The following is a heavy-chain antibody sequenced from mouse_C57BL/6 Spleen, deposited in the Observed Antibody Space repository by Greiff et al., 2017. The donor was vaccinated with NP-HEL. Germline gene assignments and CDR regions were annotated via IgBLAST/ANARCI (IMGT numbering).Heavy chain of an antibody. CDR2: IYPGSGST. CDR3: ARRRTGNNAMDY. J-gene: IGHJ4*01. D-gene: IGHD4-1*01. CDR1: GYTFTSYW. V-gene: IGHV1-55*01. Sequence: QVQLKQPGAELVKPGASVKMSCKASGYTFTSYWITWVKQRPGQGLEWIGDIYPGSGSTNYNEKFKSKATLTVDTSSSTAYMQLSSLTSEDSAVYYCARRRTGNNAMDYWGQGTSVTVSS.